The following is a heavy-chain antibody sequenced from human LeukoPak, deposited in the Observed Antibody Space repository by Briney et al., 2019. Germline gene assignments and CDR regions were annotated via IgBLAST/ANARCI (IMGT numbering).Heavy chain of an antibody. J-gene: IGHJ4*02. V-gene: IGHV4-30-4*01. Sequence: SQTLSLTCTVSGGSISSGDYYWSRIRQPPGKGLEWIGYIYYSGSTYYNPSLKSRVTISVDTSKNRFSLKLSSVTAADTAVYYCARSGRWLQSVGYWGQGTLVTVSS. CDR2: IYYSGST. CDR1: GGSISSGDYY. D-gene: IGHD3-10*01. CDR3: ARSGRWLQSVGY.